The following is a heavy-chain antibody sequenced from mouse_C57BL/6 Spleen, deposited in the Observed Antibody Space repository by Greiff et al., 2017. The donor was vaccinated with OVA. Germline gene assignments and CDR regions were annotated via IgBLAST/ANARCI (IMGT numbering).Heavy chain of an antibody. Sequence: QVQLKESGAELVKPGASVKISCKASGYAFSSYWMNWVKQRPGKGLEWIGQIYPGDGDTNYNGKFKGKATLTADKSSSTAYMQLSSLTSEDSAVYFWARPGDGYYRFAYWGQGTLVTVSA. V-gene: IGHV1-80*01. CDR2: IYPGDGDT. CDR3: ARPGDGYYRFAY. D-gene: IGHD2-3*01. J-gene: IGHJ3*01. CDR1: GYAFSSYW.